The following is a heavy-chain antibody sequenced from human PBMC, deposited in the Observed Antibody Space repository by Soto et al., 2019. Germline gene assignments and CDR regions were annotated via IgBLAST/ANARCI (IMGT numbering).Heavy chain of an antibody. CDR3: ARQNLDSLYYYYYMDV. CDR2: IYPGDSDT. Sequence: GESLKISCKGSGYSFTSYWIGWVRQMPGKGLEWMGIIYPGDSDTRYSPSFQGQVTISADKSISTAYLQWSSLKASDTAMYYCARQNLDSLYYYYYMDVWGKGTTVTVSS. CDR1: GYSFTSYW. V-gene: IGHV5-51*01. J-gene: IGHJ6*03.